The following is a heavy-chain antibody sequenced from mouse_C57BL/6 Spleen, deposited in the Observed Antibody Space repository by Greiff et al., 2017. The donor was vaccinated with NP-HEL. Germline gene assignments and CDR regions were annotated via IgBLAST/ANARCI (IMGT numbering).Heavy chain of an antibody. Sequence: EVQLQQSGPELVKPGASVKISCKASGYTFTDYYMNWVKQSHGKSLEWIGDINPNNGGTSYNQKFKGKATVTVDKSSSTAYMELRSLTSVDSAVYYCARAAYDYEDAMDYWGQGTSVTVSS. J-gene: IGHJ4*01. D-gene: IGHD2-4*01. CDR2: INPNNGGT. V-gene: IGHV1-26*01. CDR3: ARAAYDYEDAMDY. CDR1: GYTFTDYY.